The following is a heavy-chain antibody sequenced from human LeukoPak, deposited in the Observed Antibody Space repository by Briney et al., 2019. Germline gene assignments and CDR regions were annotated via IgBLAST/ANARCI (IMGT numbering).Heavy chain of an antibody. CDR2: IIPIFGPA. Sequence: ASVKVSCKASGGTFKTYGLSWVRQAPGQGLEWIGKIIPIFGPANYEQKFRGRLTITTDESTSTAYMEVSSLRSEDTAVYYCASSRVRGVSFYFDSWGQGTLVTVSS. CDR3: ASSRVRGVSFYFDS. J-gene: IGHJ4*02. V-gene: IGHV1-69*05. D-gene: IGHD3-10*01. CDR1: GGTFKTYG.